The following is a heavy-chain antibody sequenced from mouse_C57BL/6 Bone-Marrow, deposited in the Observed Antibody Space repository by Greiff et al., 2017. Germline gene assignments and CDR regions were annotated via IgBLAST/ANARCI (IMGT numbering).Heavy chain of an antibody. CDR3: ASWGNYDWIAY. J-gene: IGHJ3*01. CDR2: IDPSDSET. V-gene: IGHV1-52*01. Sequence: QVQLKQPGAELVRPGSSVKLSCKASGYTFTSYWMHWVKQRPIQGLEWIGNIDPSDSETHYNQKFKDKAKLTVDKSSSTAYMQLSSLTTEESAVYYWASWGNYDWIAYWGQGTLVTVSS. CDR1: GYTFTSYW. D-gene: IGHD2-1*01.